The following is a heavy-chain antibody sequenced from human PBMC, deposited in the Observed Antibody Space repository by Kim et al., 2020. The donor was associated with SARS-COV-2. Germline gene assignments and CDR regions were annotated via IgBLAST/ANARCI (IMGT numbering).Heavy chain of an antibody. CDR3: ARGANTLSAFDL. V-gene: IGHV1-2*02. CDR2: T. J-gene: IGHJ3*01. Sequence: TKYAEKFQGTVTMTRHTSISTVYMEWSRLKSDDTAVYYCARGANTLSAFDLWGQGTMVTVSS.